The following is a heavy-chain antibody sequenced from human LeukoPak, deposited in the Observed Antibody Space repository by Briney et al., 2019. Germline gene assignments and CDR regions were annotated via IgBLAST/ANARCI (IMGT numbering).Heavy chain of an antibody. CDR1: GFTFDDYA. Sequence: GRSLRLSCAASGFTFDDYAMHWVRQAPGKGLEWVSGISWNSGSIGYADSVKGRFTISRDNAKNSLYLQMNSLRAEDTALYYCAKDWGTYDSSGYYDYWGQGTLVTVSS. D-gene: IGHD3-22*01. V-gene: IGHV3-9*01. CDR2: ISWNSGSI. CDR3: AKDWGTYDSSGYYDY. J-gene: IGHJ4*02.